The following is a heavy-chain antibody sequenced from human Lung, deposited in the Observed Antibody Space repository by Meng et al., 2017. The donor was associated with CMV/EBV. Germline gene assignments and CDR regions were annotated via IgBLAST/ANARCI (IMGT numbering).Heavy chain of an antibody. D-gene: IGHD3-10*02. CDR1: GFTFDTHG. CDR3: AKDQLLFWGPTAYFDD. V-gene: IGHV3-30*02. Sequence: GESLKISYAASGFTFDTHGMHWVRQAPGKGLEWVAFIRHDGSTTYYGESVKGRFTISRDNSKNTTYLQMNSLRAEEKAVYYCAKDQLLFWGPTAYFDDWGQGXLVTASS. J-gene: IGHJ4*02. CDR2: IRHDGSTT.